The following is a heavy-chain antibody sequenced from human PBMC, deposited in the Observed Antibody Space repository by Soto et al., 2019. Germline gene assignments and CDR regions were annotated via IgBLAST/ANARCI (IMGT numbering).Heavy chain of an antibody. CDR2: IYYSGST. D-gene: IGHD3-22*01. CDR3: ASSPTTDSHDYYYYYGMDV. Sequence: SETLSLTCTVSGGSISSGDYYWSWIRQPPGKGLEWIGYIYYSGSTYCNPSLKSRVTISVDTSKNQFSLKLSSVTAADTAVYYCASSPTTDSHDYYYYYGMDVWGQGTTVTVSS. V-gene: IGHV4-30-4*01. CDR1: GGSISSGDYY. J-gene: IGHJ6*02.